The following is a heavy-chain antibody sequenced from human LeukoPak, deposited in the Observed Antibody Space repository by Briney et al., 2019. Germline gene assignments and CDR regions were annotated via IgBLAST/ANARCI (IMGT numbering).Heavy chain of an antibody. Sequence: SETLSLTCTVSGGSIISSAYSWGWIRQPPGKGLEYIGNIYYSGSAYYNPSLKSRVTLSVDTSNNQFSLRLTSVTATDTAVYYCATLAGESWGQGTLVTVSS. CDR3: ATLAGES. CDR2: IYYSGSA. D-gene: IGHD1-26*01. V-gene: IGHV4-39*01. CDR1: GGSIISSAYS. J-gene: IGHJ5*02.